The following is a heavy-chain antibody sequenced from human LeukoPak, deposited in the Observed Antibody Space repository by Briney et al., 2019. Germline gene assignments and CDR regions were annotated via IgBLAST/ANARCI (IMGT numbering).Heavy chain of an antibody. CDR2: IYYSGST. D-gene: IGHD2-15*01. J-gene: IGHJ2*01. CDR1: GGSISSSSYY. Sequence: SETLSLTCTVSGGSISSSSYYWGWIRQPPGKGLEWIGSIYYSGSTYYNPSLKSRVSISVDTSKNQFSLKLSSVTAADTAVYYCARHGAVGHYFDLWGRGTLVTVSS. CDR3: ARHGAVGHYFDL. V-gene: IGHV4-39*01.